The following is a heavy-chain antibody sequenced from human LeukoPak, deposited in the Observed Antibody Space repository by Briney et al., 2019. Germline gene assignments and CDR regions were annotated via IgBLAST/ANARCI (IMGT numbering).Heavy chain of an antibody. CDR3: ARGRFYSWELRGAFDV. J-gene: IGHJ3*01. CDR1: GFTFSSYT. CDR2: ISYDDSNK. D-gene: IGHD1-26*01. Sequence: GGSLTLSCAASGFTFSSYTMHWVRQAPGKGLEWVALISYDDSNKYYADSVKGRFTISRDNPANTLYLQMNSLRADDTAVYYCARGRFYSWELRGAFDVWGQGTMVTVSS. V-gene: IGHV3-30*04.